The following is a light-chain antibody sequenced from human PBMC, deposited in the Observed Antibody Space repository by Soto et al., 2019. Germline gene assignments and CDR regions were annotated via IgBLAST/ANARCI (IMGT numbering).Light chain of an antibody. CDR1: QSVSNY. V-gene: IGKV3-20*01. J-gene: IGKJ1*01. CDR3: HQYGGSPQT. Sequence: EIVLTQSPGTLSLSPGERATLSCRASQSVSNYLAWYQRKPGQAPRLLIYGASSRATGISDRFSGSGSGTDFTFTIIRLEPEDFAVYYCHQYGGSPQTFGQGTKVDIK. CDR2: GAS.